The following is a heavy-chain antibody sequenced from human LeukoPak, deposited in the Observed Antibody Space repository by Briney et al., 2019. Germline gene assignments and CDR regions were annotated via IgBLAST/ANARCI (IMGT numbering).Heavy chain of an antibody. CDR1: GFTFSSYA. CDR2: IGGSGGGT. Sequence: AGGSLRLSCAASGFTFSSYAMSWVRQAPGKGLEWVSAIGGSGGGTYYADSVKGRFTTSRDNSKNTLYLQMNSLRAEDTAVYYCAKEYDYSSSSDYWGQGTLVTVSS. J-gene: IGHJ4*02. V-gene: IGHV3-23*01. CDR3: AKEYDYSSSSDY. D-gene: IGHD6-13*01.